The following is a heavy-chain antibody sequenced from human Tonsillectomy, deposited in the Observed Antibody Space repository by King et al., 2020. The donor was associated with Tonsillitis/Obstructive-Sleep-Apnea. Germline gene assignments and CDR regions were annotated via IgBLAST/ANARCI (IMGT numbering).Heavy chain of an antibody. D-gene: IGHD1-26*01. CDR1: GGSFSGYY. J-gene: IGHJ6*02. Sequence: VQLQQWGAGLLKPSETLSLTCAVYGGSFSGYYWSWIRQPPGKGLEWSGEINHSGSTNYSPSLKSRVTISIDTSNNQFSLKLSSVTAADTAVYYCAMGEVGATTIYYYYALDVWGQGTTVTVSS. CDR3: AMGEVGATTIYYYYALDV. V-gene: IGHV4-34*01. CDR2: INHSGST.